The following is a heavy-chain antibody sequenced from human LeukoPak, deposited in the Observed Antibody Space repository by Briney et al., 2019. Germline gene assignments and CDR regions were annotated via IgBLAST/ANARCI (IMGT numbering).Heavy chain of an antibody. J-gene: IGHJ4*02. D-gene: IGHD3-22*01. Sequence: GASVKVSCKASGYTFTSYGISWVRQAPGQGLEWMGWISAYNGNTNYAQKLQGRVTMTTDTSTSTAYMELRSLRSDDTAVYYCARSTRLTMIVVAYYFDYWGQGTLVTVSS. CDR3: ARSTRLTMIVVAYYFDY. CDR2: ISAYNGNT. CDR1: GYTFTSYG. V-gene: IGHV1-18*01.